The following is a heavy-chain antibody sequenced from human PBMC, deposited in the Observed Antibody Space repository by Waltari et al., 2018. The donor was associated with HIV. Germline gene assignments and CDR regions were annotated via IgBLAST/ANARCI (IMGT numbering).Heavy chain of an antibody. D-gene: IGHD5-12*01. CDR1: AFPFVGSW. CDR3: AKYGGTSGTSFDS. J-gene: IGHJ4*02. CDR2: IKEDGSDK. Sequence: VQLVESGGGLGQHGGALGLCCTDAAFPFVGSWRSLGRQAPGKGLEWWANIKEDGSDKYYVESVKGRFTISRDNAGNPVYLQLNSLRVEVTAVYYCAKYGGTSGTSFDSWGPGSLVAVSS. V-gene: IGHV3-7*01.